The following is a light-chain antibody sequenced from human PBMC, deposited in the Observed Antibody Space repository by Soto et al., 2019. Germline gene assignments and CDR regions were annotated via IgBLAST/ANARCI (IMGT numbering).Light chain of an antibody. V-gene: IGLV2-18*02. CDR1: SSDVGNSNG. CDR3: SSYTSSSTYV. Sequence: QSALTQPPSVPGSPGQSVAISCTGTSSDVGNSNGVSWYHQPPGTAPKLIIYVVNNRPSGVPDRFSGSKSGNTASLTISGLQAEDEGDYYCSSYTSSSTYVFGTGTKVTVL. J-gene: IGLJ1*01. CDR2: VVN.